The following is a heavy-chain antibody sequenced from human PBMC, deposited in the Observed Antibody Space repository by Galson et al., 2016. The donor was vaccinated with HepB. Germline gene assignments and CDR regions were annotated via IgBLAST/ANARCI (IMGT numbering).Heavy chain of an antibody. V-gene: IGHV1-18*01. CDR3: ARVRHSEDGGYFPDFVY. D-gene: IGHD4-23*01. CDR2: ISAYNGNT. J-gene: IGHJ4*02. CDR1: GYTFTSYG. Sequence: SVKVSCKASGYTFTSYGITWVRQAPGQGLEWMGWISAYNGNTNYAQKLQGRITMTTDTSTSTAYMELRSLRSDDTAVYYCARVRHSEDGGYFPDFVYWGQGTLLTVSS.